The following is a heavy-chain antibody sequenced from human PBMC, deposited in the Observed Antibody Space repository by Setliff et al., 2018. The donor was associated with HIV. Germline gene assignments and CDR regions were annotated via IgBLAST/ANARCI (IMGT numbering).Heavy chain of an antibody. CDR1: GGSTSTSGYY. CDR3: ATSAESGFGIHWGVFNI. D-gene: IGHD3-10*01. Sequence: SETLSLTCTVSGGSTSTSGYYWGWIRQPPGKGREWIGSIYSSGSTYYNPSLKSRVTISVDTSKNQFSLKLKSVTAADTAVYYCATSAESGFGIHWGVFNIWGLGTRVTVSS. V-gene: IGHV4-39*01. J-gene: IGHJ3*02. CDR2: IYSSGST.